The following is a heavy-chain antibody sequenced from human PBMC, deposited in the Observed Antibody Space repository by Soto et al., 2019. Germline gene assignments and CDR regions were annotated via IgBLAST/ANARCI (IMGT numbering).Heavy chain of an antibody. CDR1: GGSISSYY. V-gene: IGHV4-59*01. D-gene: IGHD6-19*01. J-gene: IGHJ5*02. CDR2: IYYSGST. Sequence: QVQLQESGPGLVKPSETLSLTCTVSGGSISSYYWSWIRQPPGKGLEWIGYIYYSGSTNYNPSLKSRVTISVDTSKNQFSLKLSSVTAADTAVYYCARDSVVAGKGRNWFDPWGQGTLVTVSS. CDR3: ARDSVVAGKGRNWFDP.